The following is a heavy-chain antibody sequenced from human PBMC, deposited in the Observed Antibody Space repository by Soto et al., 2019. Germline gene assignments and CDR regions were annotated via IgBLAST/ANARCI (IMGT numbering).Heavy chain of an antibody. J-gene: IGHJ6*02. CDR3: AKGVEGGAYYGMDV. V-gene: IGHV3-30*18. CDR1: GFTFSKYG. CDR2: ISYDGSNK. D-gene: IGHD3-16*01. Sequence: QVQLVESGGGVVQPGGSLRLSCAASGFTFSKYGMHWVRQAPGKGLEWVAVISYDGSNKYYADSVKGRFTISRDKSTNTLYVQMNSLRVEDTAVYYCAKGVEGGAYYGMDVWGQGTTVTVSS.